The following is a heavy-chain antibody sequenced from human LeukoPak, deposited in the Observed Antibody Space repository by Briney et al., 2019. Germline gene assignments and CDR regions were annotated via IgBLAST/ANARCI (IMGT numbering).Heavy chain of an antibody. D-gene: IGHD3-22*01. CDR1: GYSFTSYW. CDR2: IDPSDSYT. V-gene: IGHV5-10-1*01. CDR3: ARAPYYYDSSGES. Sequence: GESLKISCKGSGYSFTSYWISWVRQMPGKGLEWMGRIDPSDSYTNYSPSFQGPVTISADKSISTAYLQWSSLKASDTAMYYCARAPYYYDSSGESWGQGTLVTVSS. J-gene: IGHJ4*02.